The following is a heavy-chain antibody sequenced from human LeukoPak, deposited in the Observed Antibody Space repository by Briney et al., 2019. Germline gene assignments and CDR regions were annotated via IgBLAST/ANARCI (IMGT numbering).Heavy chain of an antibody. J-gene: IGHJ5*02. CDR1: GGSFSGYY. V-gene: IGHV4-34*01. D-gene: IGHD3-9*01. CDR3: ARRYYDILTAFWFDP. CDR2: INHSGST. Sequence: SETLSLTCAVYGGSFSGYYWSWIRQPPGKGLEWIGEINHSGSTNYNPSLKSRVTISVDTSKNQFSLKLSSVTAADTAVYYCARRYYDILTAFWFDPWGQGTLVTVSS.